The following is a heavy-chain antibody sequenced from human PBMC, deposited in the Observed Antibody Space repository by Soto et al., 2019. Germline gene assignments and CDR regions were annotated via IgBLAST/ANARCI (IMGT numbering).Heavy chain of an antibody. CDR3: AREVYYDFWSGSNYYYGMDV. CDR2: IYYSGST. D-gene: IGHD3-3*01. Sequence: SETLSLTCTVSCGSISSSSYYWGWIRQPPGKGLEWIGSIYYSGSTYYNPSLKSRVTISVDTSKNQFSLKLSSVTAADTAVYYCAREVYYDFWSGSNYYYGMDVWGQGTTVTVSS. J-gene: IGHJ6*02. CDR1: CGSISSSSYY. V-gene: IGHV4-39*02.